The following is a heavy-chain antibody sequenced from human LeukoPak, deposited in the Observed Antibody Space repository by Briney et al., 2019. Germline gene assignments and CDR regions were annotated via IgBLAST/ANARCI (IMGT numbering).Heavy chain of an antibody. CDR1: GFTFSSYW. Sequence: PGGSLRLSCAASGFTFSSYWMSWVRQAPGKGLEWVANIKQDGSEKYYVDSVKGRFTISRDNAKNSLYLQTTSLRAEDTAVYYCAKDQADCSSSSCYERGFDFWGQGTLVTVSS. D-gene: IGHD2-2*01. J-gene: IGHJ4*02. V-gene: IGHV3-7*03. CDR3: AKDQADCSSSSCYERGFDF. CDR2: IKQDGSEK.